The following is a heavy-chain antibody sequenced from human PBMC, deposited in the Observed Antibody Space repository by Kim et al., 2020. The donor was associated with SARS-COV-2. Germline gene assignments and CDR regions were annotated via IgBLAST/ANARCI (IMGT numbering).Heavy chain of an antibody. D-gene: IGHD3-10*01. CDR2: ISYDGSNK. V-gene: IGHV3-30*18. CDR3: AKEENYYGSGSYYGGAHFDY. CDR1: GFTFSSYG. J-gene: IGHJ4*02. Sequence: GGSLRLSCAASGFTFSSYGMHWVRQAPGKGLEWVAVISYDGSNKYYADSVKGRFTISRDNSKNTLYLQMNSLRAEDTAVYYCAKEENYYGSGSYYGGAHFDYWGQGTLVTVSS.